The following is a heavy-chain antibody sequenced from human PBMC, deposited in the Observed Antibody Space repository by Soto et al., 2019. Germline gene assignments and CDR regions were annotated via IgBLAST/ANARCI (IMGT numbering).Heavy chain of an antibody. J-gene: IGHJ5*02. CDR1: GGSISTYY. Sequence: HVQLQESGPGLVKPSETLSLTCTVSGGSISTYYWSWIRQPPGKGLEWIGYIYYDGSTSYNPSLRSRITSSVDTYKNQLYLVLSSVTSADTAVYYCARDQLSSGLYVWFDPWGQGTLVTVSS. D-gene: IGHD6-25*01. CDR2: IYYDGST. CDR3: ARDQLSSGLYVWFDP. V-gene: IGHV4-59*01.